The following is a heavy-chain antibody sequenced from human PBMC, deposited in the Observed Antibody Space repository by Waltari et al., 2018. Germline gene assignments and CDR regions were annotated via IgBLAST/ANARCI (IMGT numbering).Heavy chain of an antibody. J-gene: IGHJ4*02. CDR3: ARSATGGTYFDY. D-gene: IGHD3-16*01. CDR2: VAPSTGGS. Sequence: QVQLLQSGAEVKKPGASVKLSCKASGYTFTSNFIHWVRQASGQGPEWMGVVAPSTGGSNYAQRFRGRVTMTSDTSTSTISMEVRSLTSQETATYCCARSATGGTYFDYWGQGTLVTVSS. CDR1: GYTFTSNF. V-gene: IGHV1-46*01.